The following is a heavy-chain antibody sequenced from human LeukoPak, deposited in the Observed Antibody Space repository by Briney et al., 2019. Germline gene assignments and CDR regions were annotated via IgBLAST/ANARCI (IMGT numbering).Heavy chain of an antibody. V-gene: IGHV1-69*13. D-gene: IGHD5-12*01. J-gene: IGHJ4*02. CDR1: GYTFTSYG. CDR3: ARENSGYDELDY. CDR2: IIPIFGTA. Sequence: WASVKVSCKASGYTFTSYGISWVRPAPGQGLEWMGGIIPIFGTANYAQKFQGRVTITADESTSTAYMELSSLRSEDTAVYYCARENSGYDELDYWGQGTLVTVSS.